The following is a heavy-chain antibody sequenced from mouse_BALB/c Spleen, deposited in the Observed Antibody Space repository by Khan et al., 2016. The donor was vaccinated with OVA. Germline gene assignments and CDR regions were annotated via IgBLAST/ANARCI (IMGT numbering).Heavy chain of an antibody. J-gene: IGHJ3*01. CDR2: ISCYNGST. CDR1: GYSFTGYY. CDR3: ARGDYYGSSSFAY. V-gene: IGHV1S34*01. D-gene: IGHD1-1*01. Sequence: LVKTGASVKISCKASGYSFTGYYMHWVKQSHGKSIEWIGYISCYNGSTTYNQKFKGKATFTVDTSSSKVYMQFNSQTSEDSAVYYCARGDYYGSSSFAYWGQGTLVTVSA.